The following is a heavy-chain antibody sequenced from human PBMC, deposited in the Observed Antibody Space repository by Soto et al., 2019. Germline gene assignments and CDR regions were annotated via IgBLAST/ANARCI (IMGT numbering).Heavy chain of an antibody. Sequence: PGESXRLSCLASGVTLIYYCGRWFRQSPGKGLEWVALIWNHGNTAYHADSVNGRFTVSRDNSRNTVYLQMNSLRAEDTAVYYCARLHYSNIIRGIDTWGRGTLVTVSS. CDR3: ARLHYSNIIRGIDT. CDR2: IWNHGNTA. CDR1: GVTLIYYC. D-gene: IGHD6-13*01. J-gene: IGHJ5*02. V-gene: IGHV3-33*01.